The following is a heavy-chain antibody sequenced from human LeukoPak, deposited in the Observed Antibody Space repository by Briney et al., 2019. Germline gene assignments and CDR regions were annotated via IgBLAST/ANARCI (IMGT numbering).Heavy chain of an antibody. CDR1: GFTFSRYW. D-gene: IGHD3-10*01. CDR3: AASITMFDY. V-gene: IGHV3-7*02. CDR2: IKEDGSVK. Sequence: QPGRSLRLSCAASGFTFSRYWMSWVRQAPGKGLEWVANIKEDGSVKYYVESVKGRFTISRDNAKNSLYLQMNSLRAEDTAVYYCAASITMFDYWGQGTLVTVSS. J-gene: IGHJ4*02.